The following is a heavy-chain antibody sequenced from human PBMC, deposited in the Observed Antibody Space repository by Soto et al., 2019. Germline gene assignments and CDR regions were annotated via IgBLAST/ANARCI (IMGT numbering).Heavy chain of an antibody. CDR1: GFTFSSYG. CDR2: IWYDGSNK. J-gene: IGHJ6*02. Sequence: PGGSLRLSCAASGFTFSSYGMHWVRQAPGKGLEWVAVIWYDGSNKYYADSVKGRFTISRDNSKNTLYLQMNSLRAEDTAVYYCAREVTIFGVVIEYYGMDFRGQRTTVTVSS. CDR3: AREVTIFGVVIEYYGMDF. V-gene: IGHV3-33*01. D-gene: IGHD3-3*01.